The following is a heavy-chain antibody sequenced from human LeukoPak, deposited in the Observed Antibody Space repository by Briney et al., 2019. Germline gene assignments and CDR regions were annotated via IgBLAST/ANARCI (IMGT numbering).Heavy chain of an antibody. Sequence: SETLSLPCTVSGHSVSIGSYYGSWIRRPPGKGLDWIGYIYNSGRTNYNPSLKSRVTILVDTSKNQFSLKLRSVTAADTAVYYCARGLYDSSGYYHFDYWGQGILVTVSS. CDR1: GHSVSIGSYY. J-gene: IGHJ4*02. D-gene: IGHD3-22*01. CDR2: IYNSGRT. CDR3: ARGLYDSSGYYHFDY. V-gene: IGHV4-61*01.